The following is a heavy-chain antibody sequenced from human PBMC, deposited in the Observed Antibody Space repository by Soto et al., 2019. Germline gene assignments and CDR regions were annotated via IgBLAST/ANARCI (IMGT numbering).Heavy chain of an antibody. CDR2: IYYSGSS. Sequence: SETLSLTCTVSGGSISSYYWSWIRQPPGKGLEWIGYIYYSGSSNYNPSLKSRVTISVDTSKNQFSLKLDSVTAADTAVYYCARYYCTSTTCYYFDYWGQGTLVTVSS. D-gene: IGHD2-2*01. J-gene: IGHJ4*02. CDR1: GGSISSYY. CDR3: ARYYCTSTTCYYFDY. V-gene: IGHV4-59*01.